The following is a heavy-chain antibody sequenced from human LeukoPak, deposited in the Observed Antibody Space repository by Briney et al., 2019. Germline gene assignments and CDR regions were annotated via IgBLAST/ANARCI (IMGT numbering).Heavy chain of an antibody. CDR1: GFTFSSYG. CDR2: ISYDGSNK. Sequence: GRSLRLSCAASGFTFSSYGMHWVRQASGKGLEWVAVISYDGSNKYYADSVKGRFTISRDNSKNTLYLQMNSLRAEDTAVYYCAKDRGYCSGGSCYQVLDYWGQGTLVTVSS. D-gene: IGHD2-15*01. V-gene: IGHV3-30*18. J-gene: IGHJ4*02. CDR3: AKDRGYCSGGSCYQVLDY.